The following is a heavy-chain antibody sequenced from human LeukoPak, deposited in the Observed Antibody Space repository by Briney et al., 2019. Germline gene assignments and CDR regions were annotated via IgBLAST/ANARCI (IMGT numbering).Heavy chain of an antibody. CDR2: INHSGST. V-gene: IGHV4-34*01. Sequence: PSETLSLTCAVYGGSFSDYYWSWLRQPPGKGLEWIGEINHSGSTNYNPSLKSRVTISVDTSKNQFSLKLSSVTAADTAVYYCVRRSGVTTTFNYFYYGMDVWGQGTTVTVSS. CDR3: VRRSGVTTTFNYFYYGMDV. D-gene: IGHD4-17*01. CDR1: GGSFSDYY. J-gene: IGHJ6*02.